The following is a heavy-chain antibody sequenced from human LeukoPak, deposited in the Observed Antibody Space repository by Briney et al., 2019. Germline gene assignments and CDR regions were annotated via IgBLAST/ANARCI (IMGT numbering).Heavy chain of an antibody. V-gene: IGHV4-59*01. Sequence: SSETLSLTCTVSGGSISSYYWSWIRQPPGKGLEWIGYSHYSGSTNHNPSLKSRVTISVDTSKNQFSLKLSSMTAADTAVYYCASGAYGSGNFGYWGQGTLVTVSS. CDR2: SHYSGST. J-gene: IGHJ4*02. D-gene: IGHD3-10*01. CDR1: GGSISSYY. CDR3: ASGAYGSGNFGY.